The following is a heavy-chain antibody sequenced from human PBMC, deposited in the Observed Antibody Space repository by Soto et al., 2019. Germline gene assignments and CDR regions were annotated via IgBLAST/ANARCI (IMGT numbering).Heavy chain of an antibody. J-gene: IGHJ6*02. D-gene: IGHD3-10*01. CDR3: ARSYGSGSYYDYYYGMDV. CDR1: GGAISTYY. V-gene: IGHV4-59*01. Sequence: QVQLQESGPGLVKPSATLSLTCSVSGGAISTYYWSWIRQFPGQGLEWIGYIYHSGSSQYNPSLTSRVTISVKTSKNQLSLRLSSVTAADTAVYYCARSYGSGSYYDYYYGMDVWGQGTTVTVSS. CDR2: IYHSGSS.